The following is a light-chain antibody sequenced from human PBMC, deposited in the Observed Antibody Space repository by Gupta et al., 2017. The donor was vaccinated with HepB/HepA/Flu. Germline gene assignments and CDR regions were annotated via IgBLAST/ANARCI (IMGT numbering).Light chain of an antibody. CDR2: YKSDSEK. CDR3: MIWYNYAWV. J-gene: IGLJ3*02. CDR1: SGINVDSYF. Sequence: QAVLTQPSPLSGSPGASASLTCALRSGINVDSYFIYWFQQKPGSPPQYLLKYKSDSEKQQGSGVPSRFSGSKATSANAGILLISGLQSDDEADYYCMIWYNYAWVFGGGTKLTVL. V-gene: IGLV5-45*02.